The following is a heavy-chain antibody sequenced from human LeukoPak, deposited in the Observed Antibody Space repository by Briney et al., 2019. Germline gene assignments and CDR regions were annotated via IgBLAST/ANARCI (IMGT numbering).Heavy chain of an antibody. J-gene: IGHJ3*02. V-gene: IGHV1-46*01. CDR3: ARVREGYNDAYDI. CDR1: GHTFSNYN. Sequence: ASVKPSYKASGHTFSNYNIHWLRQAPRHQLKCMGIFNPSGNSTTYAENFQCRVTMTGDTSTSKVYMELSSLRSEATAVYYCARVREGYNDAYDIWGQGTMVTVTS. CDR2: FNPSGNST. D-gene: IGHD5-24*01.